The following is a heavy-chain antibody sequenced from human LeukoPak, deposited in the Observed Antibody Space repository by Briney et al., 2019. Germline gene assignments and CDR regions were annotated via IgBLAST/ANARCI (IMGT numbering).Heavy chain of an antibody. CDR1: GGSISSDY. CDR2: SHSSGHT. D-gene: IGHD6-19*01. V-gene: IGHV4-4*09. CDR3: ARALDPNRSGWYRLFDY. Sequence: SETLPLTCSVSGGSISSDYWNWIRQSPGKGLEWIAFSHSSGHTSSNPSLSGRVTTSVDTSKNQLSLKLSSVTAADTAVYYCARALDPNRSGWYRLFDYWGQGTLVTVSS. J-gene: IGHJ4*02.